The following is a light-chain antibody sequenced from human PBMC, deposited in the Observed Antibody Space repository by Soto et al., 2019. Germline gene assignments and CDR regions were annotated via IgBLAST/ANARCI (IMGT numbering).Light chain of an antibody. V-gene: IGKV3-15*01. Sequence: EIVMTQSPATLSVSPGERATLSCRASQSVSSNLAWYQQKPGQAPRLLIYGASTRATGIPARFSGSGSGTEFTLTISSLQSEDFAVYYCQQYNNWLRGLTFGGGTRWIS. CDR1: QSVSSN. CDR2: GAS. CDR3: QQYNNWLRGLT. J-gene: IGKJ4*01.